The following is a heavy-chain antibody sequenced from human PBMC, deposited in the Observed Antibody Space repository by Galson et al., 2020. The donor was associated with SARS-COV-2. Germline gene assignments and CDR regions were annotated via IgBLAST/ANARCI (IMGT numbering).Heavy chain of an antibody. Sequence: SLTLSLTCAISGDSVSSDSAAWNWIRQSPSRGLEWLGRTYYRSKWYSDYGLSVKSRITITSDTSKNQFSLVLNSVTPEDTAVYYCARSPGRTVARTMDVWGQGTTVTVSS. CDR2: TYYRSKWYS. CDR1: GDSVSSDSAA. D-gene: IGHD6-19*01. V-gene: IGHV6-1*01. J-gene: IGHJ6*02. CDR3: ARSPGRTVARTMDV.